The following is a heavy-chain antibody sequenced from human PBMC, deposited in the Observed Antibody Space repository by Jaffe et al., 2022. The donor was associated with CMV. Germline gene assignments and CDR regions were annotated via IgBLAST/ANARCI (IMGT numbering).Heavy chain of an antibody. CDR1: GFTFSSYS. CDR3: ASRNSGSYGVDY. J-gene: IGHJ4*02. D-gene: IGHD1-26*01. V-gene: IGHV3-21*01. CDR2: ISSSSSYI. Sequence: EVQLVESGGGLVKPGGSLRLSCAASGFTFSSYSMNWVRQAPGKGLEWVSSISSSSSYIYYADSVKGRFTISRDNAKNSLYLQMNSLRAEDTAVYYCASRNSGSYGVDYWGQGTLVTVSS.